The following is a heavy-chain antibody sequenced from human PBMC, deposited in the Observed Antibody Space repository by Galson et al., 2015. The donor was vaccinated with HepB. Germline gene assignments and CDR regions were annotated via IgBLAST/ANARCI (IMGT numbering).Heavy chain of an antibody. V-gene: IGHV3-48*02. CDR1: GFTFSSSN. D-gene: IGHD3-9*01. J-gene: IGHJ4*02. Sequence: SLRLSCAASGFTFSSSNMNWVRQAPGKGLEWFSYISRTSNTIYYADYVKGRFTISRDNAKDSLYLQMNSLRDEDTAVYYCARETYDILTGYPMLDYWGQGTLVTVSS. CDR2: ISRTSNTI. CDR3: ARETYDILTGYPMLDY.